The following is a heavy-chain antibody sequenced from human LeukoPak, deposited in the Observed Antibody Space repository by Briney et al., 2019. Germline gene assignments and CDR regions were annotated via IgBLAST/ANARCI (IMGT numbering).Heavy chain of an antibody. CDR2: ISSSSSYI. CDR1: GFTFSSYS. V-gene: IGHV3-21*01. CDR3: ARDRGQLVDFHPVSAFDI. J-gene: IGHJ3*02. D-gene: IGHD6-13*01. Sequence: NTGGSLRLSCAASGFTFSSYSMTWVRQAPGKGLEWVSSISSSSSYIYYADSVKGRFTISRDNAKNSLYLQMNSLRAEDTAVYYCARDRGQLVDFHPVSAFDIWGQGTMVTVSS.